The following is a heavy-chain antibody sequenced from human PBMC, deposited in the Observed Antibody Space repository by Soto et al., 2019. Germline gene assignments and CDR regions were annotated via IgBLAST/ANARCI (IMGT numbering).Heavy chain of an antibody. V-gene: IGHV3-20*04. D-gene: IGHD2-15*01. CDR2: INWNGGST. J-gene: IGHJ3*02. CDR3: ARDLPNLVVVAAPDAFDI. CDR1: GFTFGDYG. Sequence: GGSLRLSCAASGFTFGDYGMSWVRQAPGKGLEWVSGINWNGGSTGYADSVKGRFTISRDNAKNSLYLQMNSLRAEDTALYYCARDLPNLVVVAAPDAFDIWGQGTMVTVSS.